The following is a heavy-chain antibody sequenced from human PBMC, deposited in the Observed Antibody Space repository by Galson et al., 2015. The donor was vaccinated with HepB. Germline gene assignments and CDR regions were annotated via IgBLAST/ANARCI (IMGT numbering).Heavy chain of an antibody. D-gene: IGHD3-10*01. CDR3: ARAWAYGSGSYMDY. Sequence: SVKVSCKASGYNFTIYGITWVRQAPGQGLEWMGWISAYNGNTKYAQQLQGRVTMTTDTSTSTGYMELRSLRSDDTAVYYCARAWAYGSGSYMDYWGQGTLVTVSS. CDR2: ISAYNGNT. V-gene: IGHV1-18*01. CDR1: GYNFTIYG. J-gene: IGHJ4*02.